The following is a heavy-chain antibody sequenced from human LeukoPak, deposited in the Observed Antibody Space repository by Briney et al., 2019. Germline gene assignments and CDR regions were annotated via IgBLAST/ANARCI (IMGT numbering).Heavy chain of an antibody. Sequence: ASEKVSCKASGYTFTSYDINWVRQATGQGLEWMGWMNPNSGNTGYAQKFQGRVTMTRNTSISTAYMELSSLRSEDTAVYYCARAAAVLDMIVSTDAFDIWGQGTMVTVSS. CDR2: MNPNSGNT. CDR1: GYTFTSYD. CDR3: ARAAAVLDMIVSTDAFDI. V-gene: IGHV1-8*01. J-gene: IGHJ3*02. D-gene: IGHD3-22*01.